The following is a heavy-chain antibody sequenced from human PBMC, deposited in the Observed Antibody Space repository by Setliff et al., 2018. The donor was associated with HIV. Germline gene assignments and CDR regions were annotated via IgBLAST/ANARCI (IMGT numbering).Heavy chain of an antibody. CDR1: GFTLSGYW. D-gene: IGHD3-16*01. Sequence: PGGSLRLSCAASGFTLSGYWMHWVRQAPGKGLVWVSRINSDGSSTTYADSVKGRFTISRDNAKNSLYLQMNTLRAEDTAVYYCARDRRYYDYVWGSQEARWFDPWGQGTLVTVSS. CDR3: ARDRRYYDYVWGSQEARWFDP. CDR2: INSDGSST. J-gene: IGHJ5*02. V-gene: IGHV3-74*01.